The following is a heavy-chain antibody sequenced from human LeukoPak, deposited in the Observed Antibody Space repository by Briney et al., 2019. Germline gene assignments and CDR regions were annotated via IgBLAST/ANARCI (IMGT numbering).Heavy chain of an antibody. J-gene: IGHJ3*02. D-gene: IGHD2-2*01. V-gene: IGHV4-39*01. CDR1: GGSISSSSYY. CDR3: ARPGKIRCSSTSCPYDAFDI. CDR2: IYYSGST. Sequence: SETLSLTCTVSGGSISSSSYYWGWIRQPPGKGLEWIGSIYYSGSTYYNPPLKSRVTISVDTSKNQFSLKLSSVTAADTAVYYCARPGKIRCSSTSCPYDAFDIWGQGTMVTVSS.